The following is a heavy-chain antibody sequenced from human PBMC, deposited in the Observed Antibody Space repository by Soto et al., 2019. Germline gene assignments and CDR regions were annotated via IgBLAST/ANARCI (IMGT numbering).Heavy chain of an antibody. CDR3: ARAIGSSGYTVDY. J-gene: IGHJ4*02. CDR2: TSYSGST. D-gene: IGHD3-22*01. CDR1: CGSIISRGYY. Sequence: SETLSLARTVSCGSIISRGYYWSWIRQHPGKGLEWIGYTSYSGSTYDNPSLKSRVTISADTSKNQFSLKLSSVTAADTAVYYCARAIGSSGYTVDYWGQGSQVTVSS. V-gene: IGHV4-31*03.